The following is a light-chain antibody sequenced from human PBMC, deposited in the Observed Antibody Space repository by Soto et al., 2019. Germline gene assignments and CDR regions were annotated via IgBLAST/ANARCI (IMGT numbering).Light chain of an antibody. CDR3: HQHKQWPIT. CDR2: RAS. CDR1: QSVSSNY. J-gene: IGKJ5*01. V-gene: IGKV3-20*01. Sequence: EIVLTQSPGTLSLSPGERATLSCRASQSVSSNYLAWYQQKPGQAPKVLIYRASIRATGIPDRFSASGSGTEFTLTISRLQPEDFGLYYCHQHKQWPITFGQGTRLEL.